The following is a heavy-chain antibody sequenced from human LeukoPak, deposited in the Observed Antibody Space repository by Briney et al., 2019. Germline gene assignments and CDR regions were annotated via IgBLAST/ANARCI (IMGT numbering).Heavy chain of an antibody. V-gene: IGHV4-59*01. CDR2: IYYSGST. D-gene: IGHD6-13*01. CDR1: GDSLSSYY. Sequence: ESSETLSLTCTISGDSLSSYYWSWIRQPPGKGLEWIGYIYYSGSTNYNPSLKSRVTISVDTSKNQFSLKLSSVTAADTAVYYCARAPRWGSSWYFDYWGQGTLVTVSS. J-gene: IGHJ4*02. CDR3: ARAPRWGSSWYFDY.